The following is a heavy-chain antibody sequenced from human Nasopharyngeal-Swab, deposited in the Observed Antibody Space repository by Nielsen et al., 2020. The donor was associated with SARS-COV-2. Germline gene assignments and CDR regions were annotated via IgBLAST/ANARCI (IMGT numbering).Heavy chain of an antibody. D-gene: IGHD2-2*01. CDR2: INSEGSST. V-gene: IGHV3-74*01. Sequence: GESLKISCAASGFTFSSYWMHWVRQAPGKGLVWVSRINSEGSSTSYADSVKGRFTISRDNAKNSLYLQMNSLRVEDTAVYYCARVHCSRSSCSAPDYYYYYMDVWGKGTTVTVSS. CDR1: GFTFSSYW. J-gene: IGHJ6*03. CDR3: ARVHCSRSSCSAPDYYYYYMDV.